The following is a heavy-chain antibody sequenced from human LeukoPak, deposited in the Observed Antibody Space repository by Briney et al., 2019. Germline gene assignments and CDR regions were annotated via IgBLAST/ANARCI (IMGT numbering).Heavy chain of an antibody. V-gene: IGHV3-30-3*01. Sequence: GGSLRLSCAASEFTSSNYALHWVRQAPGKGLQWVAVISYDGNTIHYADSVKGRFIISRDTSKNTLYLQMNSLRAEDTAVYYCARSGGLQKFDYWGQGTLVTVSS. CDR2: ISYDGNTI. CDR3: ARSGGLQKFDY. CDR1: EFTSSNYA. J-gene: IGHJ4*02. D-gene: IGHD4-11*01.